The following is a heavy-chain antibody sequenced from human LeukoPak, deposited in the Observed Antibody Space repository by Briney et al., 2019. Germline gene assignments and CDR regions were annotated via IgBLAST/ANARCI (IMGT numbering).Heavy chain of an antibody. CDR2: IYTSGST. D-gene: IGHD6-19*01. J-gene: IGHJ4*02. Sequence: SETLSLTCTVSGGSISSYYWSWIRQPAGKGLEWIGRIYTSGSTNYNPSLKSRVTMSVDTSKNQFSLKLSSVTAADTAVYYCARVSIAVAGGHYFDYWGQGTQVTVSS. V-gene: IGHV4-4*07. CDR1: GGSISSYY. CDR3: ARVSIAVAGGHYFDY.